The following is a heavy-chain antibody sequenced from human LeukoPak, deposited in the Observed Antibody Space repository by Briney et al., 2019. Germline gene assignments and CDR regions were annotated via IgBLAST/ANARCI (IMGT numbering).Heavy chain of an antibody. Sequence: PGGSLRLSCAASGFTFPRHAMSWVRQAPGKGLEWVASSAGRGGSTHYADSVKGRFTISRDNAQITVFLHMNSLRADDTAVYYCPQEHFDTSGYYSRFDNWGQGILVTVSS. J-gene: IGHJ4*02. V-gene: IGHV3-23*01. CDR2: SAGRGGST. CDR3: PQEHFDTSGYYSRFDN. D-gene: IGHD3-22*01. CDR1: GFTFPRHA.